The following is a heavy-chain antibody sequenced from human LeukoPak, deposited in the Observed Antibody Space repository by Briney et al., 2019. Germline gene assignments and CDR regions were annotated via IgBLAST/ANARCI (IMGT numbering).Heavy chain of an antibody. D-gene: IGHD3-10*01. CDR3: ARLGRYYGSGSPERFDY. CDR2: IYYSGST. J-gene: IGHJ4*02. V-gene: IGHV4-39*01. Sequence: SETLSLTCTVSGGSIRSSYYYWGWIRQPPGKGLEWIGSIYYSGSTYYNPSLKSRVTISVDTSKNQFSLKLSSVTAADTAVYYCARLGRYYGSGSPERFDYWGQGTLVTVSS. CDR1: GGSIRSSYYY.